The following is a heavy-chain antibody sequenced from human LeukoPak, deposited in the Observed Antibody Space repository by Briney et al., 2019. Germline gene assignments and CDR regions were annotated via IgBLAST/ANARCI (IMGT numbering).Heavy chain of an antibody. D-gene: IGHD6-6*01. Sequence: GGSLRLSCAVSGFTFSGFWIGRSRQAPGKGLEWVASINSDGSEGYYADVVKGRFTISRDNAKNSLYLQINSLRAEDTAVNYCARSSYSSSSSVWGQGTMVTVSS. CDR2: INSDGSEG. V-gene: IGHV3-7*03. CDR1: GFTFSGFW. CDR3: ARSSYSSSSSV. J-gene: IGHJ3*01.